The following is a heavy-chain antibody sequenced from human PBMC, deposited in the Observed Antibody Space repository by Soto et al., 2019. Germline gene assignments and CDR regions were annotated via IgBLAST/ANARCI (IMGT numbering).Heavy chain of an antibody. Sequence: ASVKVSCKASGYTFTGYYMHWVRQAPGQGLEWMGWINPNSGGTNYAQKFQGWVTVTRDTSISTAYMELSRLRSDDTAVYYCARDLSRNSPAYYYYYGMDVWGQGTTVTVSS. CDR1: GYTFTGYY. CDR2: INPNSGGT. D-gene: IGHD2-2*01. J-gene: IGHJ6*02. CDR3: ARDLSRNSPAYYYYYGMDV. V-gene: IGHV1-2*04.